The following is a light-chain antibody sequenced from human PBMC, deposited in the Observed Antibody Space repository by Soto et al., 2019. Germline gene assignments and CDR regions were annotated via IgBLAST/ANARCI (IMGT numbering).Light chain of an antibody. CDR3: SSYTGRTTLHYV. J-gene: IGLJ1*01. CDR2: DVS. V-gene: IGLV2-14*01. CDR1: SSDVGGYNY. Sequence: QSALTQPASVSGSPGQSITISCTGTSSDVGGYNYVSWYQQHPGKAPKLLIYDVSKRPSGASNRFSGSKSGNTASLTISGLQAEDEADYYCSSYTGRTTLHYVFGTGIKVTVL.